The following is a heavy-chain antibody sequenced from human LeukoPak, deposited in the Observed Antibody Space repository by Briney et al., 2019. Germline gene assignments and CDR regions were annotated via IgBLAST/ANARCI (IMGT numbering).Heavy chain of an antibody. V-gene: IGHV1-3*01. D-gene: IGHD3-10*01. Sequence: ASVKVSCKASGHTSTTYAIHWVRQAPGQGLEWMGWINAGNGNIKYSQKFQGRVTITGDTSASTAYMELSSLRSEDTAVYYCARDETGSGTYSNFWGQGTLVTVSS. CDR2: INAGNGNI. CDR1: GHTSTTYA. J-gene: IGHJ4*02. CDR3: ARDETGSGTYSNF.